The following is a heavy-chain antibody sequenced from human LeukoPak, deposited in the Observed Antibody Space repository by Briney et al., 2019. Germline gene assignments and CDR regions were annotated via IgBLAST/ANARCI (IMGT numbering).Heavy chain of an antibody. CDR1: GYSISSGYY. Sequence: SETLSLTCTVSGYSISSGYYWSWIRQPPGKGLEWIGEINHSGSTNYDPSLKSRVTISVDTSKNQFSLKLSSVTAADTAVYYCARDFRGRVAATGGPFFWFDPWGQGTLVTVSS. J-gene: IGHJ5*02. CDR3: ARDFRGRVAATGGPFFWFDP. CDR2: INHSGST. D-gene: IGHD2-15*01. V-gene: IGHV4-38-2*02.